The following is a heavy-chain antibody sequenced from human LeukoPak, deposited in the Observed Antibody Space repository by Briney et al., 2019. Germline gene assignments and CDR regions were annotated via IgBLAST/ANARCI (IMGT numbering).Heavy chain of an antibody. D-gene: IGHD1-26*01. CDR2: INPNSGGT. CDR1: GYTFTGYY. J-gene: IGHJ6*02. CDR3: ARTEPYYYYGMDF. V-gene: IGHV1-2*02. Sequence: ASVKVSCKASGYTFTGYYMHWVRQAPGQGLEWMGWINPNSGGTNYAQKFQGRVTMTRDTSISTAYMELSRLRSDDTAVYYCARTEPYYYYGMDFWGQGTTVTVSS.